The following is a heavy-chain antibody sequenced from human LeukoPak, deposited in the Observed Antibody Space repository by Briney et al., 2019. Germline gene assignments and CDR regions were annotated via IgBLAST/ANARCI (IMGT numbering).Heavy chain of an antibody. J-gene: IGHJ6*02. Sequence: GGSLRLSCAASGFTFSSYEMNWVRQAPGKGLEWVSCISSSGSTIYYADSVKGRFTISRDNAKNSLFLQMISLRDEDTAVYYCARSWGTGMDVWGQGTTVSVSS. CDR1: GFTFSSYE. V-gene: IGHV3-48*03. D-gene: IGHD3-16*01. CDR2: ISSSGSTI. CDR3: ARSWGTGMDV.